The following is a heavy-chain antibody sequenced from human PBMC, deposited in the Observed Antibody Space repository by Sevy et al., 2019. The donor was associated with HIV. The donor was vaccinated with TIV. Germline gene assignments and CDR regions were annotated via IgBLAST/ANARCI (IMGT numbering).Heavy chain of an antibody. J-gene: IGHJ4*02. CDR2: ISQSGSA. CDR3: ARGPLFSPEYCSGGSCPTIDF. CDR1: GVSFSDYY. Sequence: SETLPLTCAVSGVSFSDYYWSWIRQPPGKGLEWIGEISQSGSANYKPSLKSRVMMSLDTSNNQFSLKLTSVTAADTAVYYCARGPLFSPEYCSGGSCPTIDFWGQGTLVTVSS. V-gene: IGHV4-34*01. D-gene: IGHD2-15*01.